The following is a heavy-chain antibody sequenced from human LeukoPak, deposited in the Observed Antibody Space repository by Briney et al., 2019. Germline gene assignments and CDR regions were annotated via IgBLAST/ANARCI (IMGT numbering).Heavy chain of an antibody. J-gene: IGHJ4*02. CDR3: AKDGAGSQSYCSSTSCYVDY. CDR1: GFTFSSYA. CDR2: ISGGGGST. V-gene: IGHV3-23*01. Sequence: PGGSLRLSCAASGFTFSSYAMSWVRQAPGKGLEWVSAISGGGGSTYYADSVKGRFTISRDNSKNTLYLQMNSLRAEDTAVYYCAKDGAGSQSYCSSTSCYVDYWGQGTLVTVSS. D-gene: IGHD2-2*01.